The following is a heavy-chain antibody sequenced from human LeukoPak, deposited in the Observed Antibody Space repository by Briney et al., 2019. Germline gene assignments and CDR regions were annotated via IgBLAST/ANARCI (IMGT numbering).Heavy chain of an antibody. J-gene: IGHJ3*01. D-gene: IGHD1-1*01. CDR2: IDPSDSYT. V-gene: IGHV5-10-1*01. CDR1: GYSFTSYW. Sequence: GESLKISCKGSGYSFTSYWISWVRQMPGKGLEWMGRIDPSDSYTNYNPSFQSHVTISADKSISTAYLQWSSLKASDTAMYYCARHMETPQNDAFVVWGQGTMVTVSS. CDR3: ARHMETPQNDAFVV.